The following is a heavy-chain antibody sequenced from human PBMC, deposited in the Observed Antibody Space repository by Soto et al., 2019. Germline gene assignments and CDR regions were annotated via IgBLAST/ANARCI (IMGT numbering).Heavy chain of an antibody. D-gene: IGHD3-10*01. V-gene: IGHV3-66*01. CDR2: IYSGGST. Sequence: GGSLRLSCAASGFTVSSNYMSWVRQAPGKGLEWVSVIYSGGSTYYADSVKGRFTISRDNSKNTLYLQMNSLRVEDTAVYYCARDYGGSRGAFDIWGQGTMVTVS. CDR1: GFTVSSNY. J-gene: IGHJ3*02. CDR3: ARDYGGSRGAFDI.